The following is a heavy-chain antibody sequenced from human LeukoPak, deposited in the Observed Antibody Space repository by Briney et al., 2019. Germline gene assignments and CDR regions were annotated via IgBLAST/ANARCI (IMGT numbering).Heavy chain of an antibody. Sequence: GGSLRLSCATSGFTFSTYSMNWVRQAPGKGLEWVSSISSSSSSYIYYADSVKGRFTISRDNAKKSLYLQMNSLRAEDTAVYYCARDLGSIAARPFDYWGQGTLVTVSS. V-gene: IGHV3-21*01. CDR2: ISSSSSSYI. D-gene: IGHD6-6*01. CDR1: GFTFSTYS. CDR3: ARDLGSIAARPFDY. J-gene: IGHJ4*02.